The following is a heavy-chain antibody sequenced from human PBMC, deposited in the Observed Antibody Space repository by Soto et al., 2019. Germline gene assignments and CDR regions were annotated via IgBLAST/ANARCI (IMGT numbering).Heavy chain of an antibody. CDR1: GDSISNLDYF. V-gene: IGHV4-30-4*01. Sequence: SETLSLTCSVSGDSISNLDYFWAWIRQPPGQALEYIGYIYKSATTYYNPSFESRVAISVDTSKSQFSLNVTSVTAADTAVYYCARHGGKLGITGTMGNFDYWGQGSLVTVSS. CDR2: IYKSATT. CDR3: ARHGGKLGITGTMGNFDY. J-gene: IGHJ4*02. D-gene: IGHD1-20*01.